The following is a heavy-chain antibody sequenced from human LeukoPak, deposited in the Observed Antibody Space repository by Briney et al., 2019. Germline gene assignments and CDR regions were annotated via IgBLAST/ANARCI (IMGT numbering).Heavy chain of an antibody. V-gene: IGHV3-7*01. Sequence: GALRLSCAASSNAWMSWVRQAPGKGLEWVAKIKADGGEKDHVASVKGRFTISRDNAKNSLYLQMNSLRVEGTAVYYCARGGAARPDFWGQGTLVTVSS. D-gene: IGHD6-6*01. J-gene: IGHJ4*02. CDR3: ARGGAARPDF. CDR2: IKADGGEK. CDR1: SNAW.